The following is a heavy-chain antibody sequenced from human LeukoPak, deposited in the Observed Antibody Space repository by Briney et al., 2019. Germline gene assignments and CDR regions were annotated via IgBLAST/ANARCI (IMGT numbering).Heavy chain of an antibody. Sequence: PGGSLRLSCAASGFTFDDYTMHWVRQAPGKGLELVSLISWDGGSTYYADSVKGRFTISRDNSKNSLYLQMNSLRTEDTALYYCAKSGYDFWSGYWFDYWGQGTLVTVSS. J-gene: IGHJ4*02. CDR3: AKSGYDFWSGYWFDY. V-gene: IGHV3-43*01. CDR2: ISWDGGST. CDR1: GFTFDDYT. D-gene: IGHD3-3*01.